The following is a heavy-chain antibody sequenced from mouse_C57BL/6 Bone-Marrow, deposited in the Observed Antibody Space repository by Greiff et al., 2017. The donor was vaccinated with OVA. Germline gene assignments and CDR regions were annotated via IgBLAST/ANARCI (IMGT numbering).Heavy chain of an antibody. Sequence: VQLQQSGAELVKPGASVKLSCTASGFNIKDYYMHWVKQRTEQGLEWIGRIDPGDGETKYAPKFKGKATITAETSSNTAYLQLSSLTTVDTAVEYCARSPLIYYYGSSFVWDWGQGTLVTVSA. CDR2: IDPGDGET. V-gene: IGHV14-2*01. CDR1: GFNIKDYY. CDR3: ARSPLIYYYGSSFVWD. D-gene: IGHD1-1*01. J-gene: IGHJ3*01.